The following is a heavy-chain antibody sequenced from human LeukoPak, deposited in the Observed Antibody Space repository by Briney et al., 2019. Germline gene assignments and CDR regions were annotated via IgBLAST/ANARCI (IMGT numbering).Heavy chain of an antibody. V-gene: IGHV1-69*13. CDR1: GCTFSSYA. J-gene: IGHJ5*02. D-gene: IGHD3-10*01. CDR3: ARDDITMVRGVRENWFDP. CDR2: IIPIFGTA. Sequence: AAVKVSCTASGCTFSSYAISWVRQAPGQGLEWMGGIIPIFGTANYAQKFQGRVTITADESTSTAYMELSSLRSEDTAVYYCARDDITMVRGVRENWFDPWGQRTLVTVSS.